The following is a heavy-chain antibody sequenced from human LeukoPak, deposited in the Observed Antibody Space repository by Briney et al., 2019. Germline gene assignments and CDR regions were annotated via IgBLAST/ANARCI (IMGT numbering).Heavy chain of an antibody. V-gene: IGHV3-30*02. Sequence: GGSLRLSCAASGFTFSSYGMHWVRQAPGKGLEWVAFIRYDGSNKYYADSVKGRFTISRDNSKNTLYLQMNSLRAEDTAVYYCAKVQGYGDYPPDYCYYMDVWGKGTTVTISS. CDR2: IRYDGSNK. D-gene: IGHD4-17*01. CDR1: GFTFSSYG. CDR3: AKVQGYGDYPPDYCYYMDV. J-gene: IGHJ6*03.